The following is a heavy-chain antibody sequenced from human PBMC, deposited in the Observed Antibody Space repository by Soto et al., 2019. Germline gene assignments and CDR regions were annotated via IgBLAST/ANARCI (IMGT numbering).Heavy chain of an antibody. CDR2: IDPSDSYI. CDR3: ARRGSSSSFFYDS. Sequence: EVQLVQSGAEVKKPGESLRISCQGSGYSFTSSWISWVRQMPGEGLEWMGRIDPSDSYINYSPSFQGRVTISADKSISTSYLQWSSLKASETPMYYCARRGSSSSFFYDSWGQGTLVTVSS. D-gene: IGHD6-6*01. CDR1: GYSFTSSW. V-gene: IGHV5-10-1*03. J-gene: IGHJ4*02.